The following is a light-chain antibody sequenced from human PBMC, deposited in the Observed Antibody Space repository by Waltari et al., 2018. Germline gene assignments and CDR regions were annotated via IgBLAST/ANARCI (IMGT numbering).Light chain of an antibody. J-gene: IGLJ1*01. Sequence: QSVLTQPPSASGTPGQRVTISCSGSSSDIGDNYVYWYKQLPGTAPKLLIDGNPQRPSGVPDRFSGSKSGTAASLAISDLRSEDEADYYCAAWDDNLLYVFGTGTKVTVL. CDR3: AAWDDNLLYV. CDR2: GNP. CDR1: SSDIGDNY. V-gene: IGLV1-47*01.